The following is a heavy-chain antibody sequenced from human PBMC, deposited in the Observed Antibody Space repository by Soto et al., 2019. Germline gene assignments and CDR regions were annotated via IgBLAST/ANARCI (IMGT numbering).Heavy chain of an antibody. J-gene: IGHJ4*02. D-gene: IGHD7-27*01. CDR1: GYTFTDYT. Sequence: QVQLVQSGAEVKKPGASVKVSCKASGYTFTDYTIHWVRQAPGHRLEWMGWIDAGNGNTKHSQRFQGRVTITMDTSATTAYMELSSLRSKDTAVYYCARDLTGDFDYWGQGTLVTVSS. CDR3: ARDLTGDFDY. CDR2: IDAGNGNT. V-gene: IGHV1-3*01.